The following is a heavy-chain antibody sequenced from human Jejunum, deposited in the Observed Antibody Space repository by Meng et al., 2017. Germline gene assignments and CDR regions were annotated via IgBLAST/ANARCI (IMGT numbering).Heavy chain of an antibody. Sequence: GESLKISCAASGFTFDEYAMHWVRQAPGKGLEWVSLISWNGGSTYYADSVKGRFTISRDNSKNSLYLQMYGLRAADSALYYCAKASQSKNNYYGMDVWGQGTMVTVSS. V-gene: IGHV3-43D*03. CDR1: GFTFDEYA. CDR2: ISWNGGST. J-gene: IGHJ6*02. CDR3: AKASQSKNNYYGMDV. D-gene: IGHD4-11*01.